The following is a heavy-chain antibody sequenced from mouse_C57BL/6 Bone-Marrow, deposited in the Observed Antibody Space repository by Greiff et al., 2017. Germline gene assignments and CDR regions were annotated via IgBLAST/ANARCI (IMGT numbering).Heavy chain of an antibody. CDR2: IHPNSGST. Sequence: QVQLQQPGAELVKPGASVKLSCKASGYTFTSYWMHWVTQRPGQGLEWIGMIHPNSGSTNYNEKFKSKATLTVDKSSSTAYMQLSSLTSEDSAVYYCARSRGWPFFDYWGQGTTLTVSS. D-gene: IGHD2-3*01. J-gene: IGHJ2*01. CDR1: GYTFTSYW. CDR3: ARSRGWPFFDY. V-gene: IGHV1-64*01.